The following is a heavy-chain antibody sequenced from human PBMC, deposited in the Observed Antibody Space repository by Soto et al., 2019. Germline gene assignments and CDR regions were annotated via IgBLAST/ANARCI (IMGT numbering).Heavy chain of an antibody. CDR2: ISTVSSAT. CDR3: ARYSGSYLSAYFYGMDV. D-gene: IGHD1-26*01. CDR1: GFTFSDYY. Sequence: QVQLVESGGGLVKPGGSLRLSCAASGFTFSDYYMTWIRQAPWKGLEWVSFISTVSSATNYADSVKGRFTISRDNAKNLVYLQMESLRAEDTAVYYCARYSGSYLSAYFYGMDVWGQGATVTVSS. J-gene: IGHJ6*02. V-gene: IGHV3-11*06.